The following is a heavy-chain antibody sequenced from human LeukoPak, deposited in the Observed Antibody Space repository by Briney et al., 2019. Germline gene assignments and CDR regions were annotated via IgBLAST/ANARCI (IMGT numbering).Heavy chain of an antibody. V-gene: IGHV3-23*01. Sequence: GASLILSCAASGFTYSNYAMSWVRQAPGQGLEWGSAIHGSGHDTFYAAAVRGRFTVSRDKSRNTLYLQLTSLRAEDTAVYYCAKDLYDSSGYAQNAFDYWGQGTLVTVSS. CDR1: GFTYSNYA. CDR3: AKDLYDSSGYAQNAFDY. J-gene: IGHJ4*02. D-gene: IGHD3-22*01. CDR2: IHGSGHDT.